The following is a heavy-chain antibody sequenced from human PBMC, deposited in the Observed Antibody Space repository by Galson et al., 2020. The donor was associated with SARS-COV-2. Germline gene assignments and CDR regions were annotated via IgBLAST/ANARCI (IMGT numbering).Heavy chain of an antibody. CDR3: ARSHDSSGNAVDI. Sequence: SQTRPLICAVSGGSISSGSYFCSWLRQPAAPDLECLRRIHSTWSTNYHPSPKSRAPISVDTSKTQFSLRLSAVTAADTAVYYCARSHDSSGNAVDIGCKGRMATVS. V-gene: IGHV4-61*02. D-gene: IGHD3-22*01. J-gene: IGHJ3*02. CDR1: GGSISSGSYF. CDR2: IHSTWST.